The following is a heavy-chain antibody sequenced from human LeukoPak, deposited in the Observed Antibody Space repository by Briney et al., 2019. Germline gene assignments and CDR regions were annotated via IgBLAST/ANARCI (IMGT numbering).Heavy chain of an antibody. CDR3: ARARAFVWGSYRYIPYYFDP. D-gene: IGHD3-16*02. CDR2: INHGGLT. CDR1: GDSFKNYY. J-gene: IGHJ5*02. V-gene: IGHV4-34*01. Sequence: SETLSLTCAVYGDSFKNYYWTWLRQSPEKGLEWIGEINHGGLTSYNPSLESRLTLLVDTSKNQFSLNLRSVTAADTAVYFCARARAFVWGSYRYIPYYFDPWGQGTLVTVSS.